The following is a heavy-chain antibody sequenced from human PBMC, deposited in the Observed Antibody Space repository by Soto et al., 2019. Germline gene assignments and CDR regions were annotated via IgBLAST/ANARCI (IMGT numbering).Heavy chain of an antibody. CDR1: GFTFSSYG. D-gene: IGHD6-13*01. Sequence: QVQLVESGGGVVQPGRSLRLSCAASGFTFSSYGMHWVRQAPGKGLEWVAVIWDDGSNQYYADSVKGRFTISRDNSKNTLYLQMNSLRAEDTAVYYCARDRGGSSLTNWFDPWGQGTLVTVSS. J-gene: IGHJ5*02. CDR3: ARDRGGSSLTNWFDP. V-gene: IGHV3-33*01. CDR2: IWDDGSNQ.